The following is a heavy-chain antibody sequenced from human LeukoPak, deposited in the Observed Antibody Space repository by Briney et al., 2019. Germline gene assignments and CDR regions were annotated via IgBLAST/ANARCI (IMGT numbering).Heavy chain of an antibody. V-gene: IGHV4-31*03. CDR1: GGSISSGGYC. CDR3: ARYCSSTSCYATKWGLDV. J-gene: IGHJ6*04. Sequence: SETLSLTCTVCGGSISSGGYCWSWIRQHPGKGLEWIGYIYYSGSTYYNPSLKSRVTISVDTSKNQFSLKLSSVTAADTAVYYCARYCSSTSCYATKWGLDVWGKGTTVTVSS. D-gene: IGHD2-2*01. CDR2: IYYSGST.